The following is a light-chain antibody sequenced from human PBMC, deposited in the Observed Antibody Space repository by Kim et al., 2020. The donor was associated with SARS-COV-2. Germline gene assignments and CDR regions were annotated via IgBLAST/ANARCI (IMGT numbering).Light chain of an antibody. Sequence: DIQMTQSLSSLAASVGDSVTIACRASQSISTYLNWYQQKPGKAPKLLIYAASTLQSGVPSRFSGSGSGTDFTLTITSLQPEDFATYYCQQSHSTPLLTFGGGTKVDIK. V-gene: IGKV1-39*01. J-gene: IGKJ4*01. CDR3: QQSHSTPLLT. CDR2: AAS. CDR1: QSISTY.